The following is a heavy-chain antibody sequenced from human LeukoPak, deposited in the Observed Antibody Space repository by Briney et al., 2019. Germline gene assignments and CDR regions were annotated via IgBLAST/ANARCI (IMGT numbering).Heavy chain of an antibody. V-gene: IGHV4-39*01. CDR3: ASSGVGATNEIDY. CDR2: IYYSGST. Sequence: KPSETLSLTCTVSGGSISSSSYYWGWIRQPPGKGLEWIGSIYYSGSTYYNPSLKSRVTISVDTSKNQFSLKLSSVTAADTAMYYCASSGVGATNEIDYWGQGTLVTVSS. D-gene: IGHD1-26*01. CDR1: GGSISSSSYY. J-gene: IGHJ4*02.